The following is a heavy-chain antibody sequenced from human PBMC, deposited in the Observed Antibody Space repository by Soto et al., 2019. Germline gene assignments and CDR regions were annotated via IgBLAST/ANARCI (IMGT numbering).Heavy chain of an antibody. J-gene: IGHJ4*02. CDR1: GFTFSSYW. V-gene: IGHV3-7*01. D-gene: IGHD3-3*01. CDR2: IKQDGSEK. CDR3: ASTQFDFWSGYFDY. Sequence: GGSLRLSCAASGFTFSSYWMSWVRQAPGKGLEWVANIKQDGSEKYYGDSVKGRFTISRDNAKNALYLQMNSLRAEDTAVYYCASTQFDFWSGYFDYGGQGTMVTVSS.